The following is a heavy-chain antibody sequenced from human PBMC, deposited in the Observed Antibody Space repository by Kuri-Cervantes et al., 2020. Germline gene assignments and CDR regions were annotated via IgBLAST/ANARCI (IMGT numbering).Heavy chain of an antibody. CDR3: AKDPRGYNFWSGRGWFDP. CDR2: ISWNSGSI. D-gene: IGHD3-3*01. Sequence: SLKISCAASGFTFNNYALNWVRQAPGKGLEWVSGISWNSGSIGYADSVKGRFTISRDNAKNSLYLQMNSLRAEDTALYYCAKDPRGYNFWSGRGWFDPWGQGTLVTVSS. J-gene: IGHJ5*02. V-gene: IGHV3-9*01. CDR1: GFTFNNYA.